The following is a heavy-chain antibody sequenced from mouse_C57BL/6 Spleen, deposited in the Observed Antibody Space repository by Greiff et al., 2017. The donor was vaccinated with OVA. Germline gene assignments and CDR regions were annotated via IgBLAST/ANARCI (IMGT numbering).Heavy chain of an antibody. CDR2: IAPSDSYT. CDR3: ARAGGNYDAMDY. D-gene: IGHD2-1*01. V-gene: IGHV1-69*01. J-gene: IGHJ4*01. CDR1: GYTFTSYW. Sequence: QVQLQQPGAELVMPGASVKLSCKASGYTFTSYWMHWVKQRPGPGLEWIGEIAPSDSYTNYNQKFKGKSTLTVDKSSSTAYVQLSSLTSEDSAVYYCARAGGNYDAMDYWGQGTSVTVSS.